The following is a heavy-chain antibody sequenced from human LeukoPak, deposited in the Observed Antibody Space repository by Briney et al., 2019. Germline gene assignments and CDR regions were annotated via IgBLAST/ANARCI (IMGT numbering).Heavy chain of an antibody. CDR2: IPHDGSFT. D-gene: IGHD4-17*01. Sequence: GGSLRLSCAATGFTFPTYGMHWVRQAPGKGLEWVAVIPHDGSFTQYADSVKGRFTISRDNSKTTLYLQMGNLRSEDTAVYYCAKEYGYFQGFDYWGQGTLVTVSS. J-gene: IGHJ4*02. CDR1: GFTFPTYG. V-gene: IGHV3-30*02. CDR3: AKEYGYFQGFDY.